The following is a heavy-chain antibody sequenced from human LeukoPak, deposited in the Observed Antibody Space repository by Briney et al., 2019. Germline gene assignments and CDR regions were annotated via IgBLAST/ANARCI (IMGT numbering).Heavy chain of an antibody. CDR3: ARNYSGIAVAGSFGYYYYYMDV. J-gene: IGHJ6*03. V-gene: IGHV3-48*01. Sequence: GGSLRLSCAASGFTFSSYSMNWVRQAPGKGLEWVSSISSSSSTIYYADSVKGRFTISRDNAKNSLYLQMNSLRAEDTAVYYCARNYSGIAVAGSFGYYYYYMDVWGKGTTVTVSS. CDR1: GFTFSSYS. CDR2: ISSSSSTI. D-gene: IGHD6-19*01.